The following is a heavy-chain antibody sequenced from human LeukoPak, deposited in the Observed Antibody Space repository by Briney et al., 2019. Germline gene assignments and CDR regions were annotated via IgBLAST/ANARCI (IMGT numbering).Heavy chain of an antibody. CDR2: ISGSGGST. Sequence: GGSLRLSCAASGFTFSSYAMSWVRQAPGKGLGWVSAISGSGGSTYYADSVKGRFTISRDNSKNTLYLQMNSLRAEDTAVYYCAKDGDNYYYYYMDVWGKGTTVTVSS. D-gene: IGHD7-27*01. CDR3: AKDGDNYYYYYMDV. CDR1: GFTFSSYA. V-gene: IGHV3-23*01. J-gene: IGHJ6*03.